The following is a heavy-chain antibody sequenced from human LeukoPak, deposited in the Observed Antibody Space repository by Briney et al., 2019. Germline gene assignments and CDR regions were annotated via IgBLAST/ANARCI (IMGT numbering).Heavy chain of an antibody. Sequence: SETLSLTCTVSGGSISNYYWSWIRQPAGKGLEWIGRIYPSGSTNYNPSLKSRVTMSVDTSKNQLSLKLSSVTAADTAVYYCARSPIRMRYCSSTSCLDGYYGMDVWGQGTTVTVSS. J-gene: IGHJ6*02. D-gene: IGHD2-2*01. CDR1: GGSISNYY. V-gene: IGHV4-4*07. CDR3: ARSPIRMRYCSSTSCLDGYYGMDV. CDR2: IYPSGST.